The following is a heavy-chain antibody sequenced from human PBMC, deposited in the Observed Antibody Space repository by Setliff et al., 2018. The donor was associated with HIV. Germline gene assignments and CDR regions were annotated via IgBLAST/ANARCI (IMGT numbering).Heavy chain of an antibody. CDR2: IYYSGTT. CDR1: GVSMSSHY. V-gene: IGHV4-59*11. D-gene: IGHD6-19*01. CDR3: ARLRRSSGWSFDY. J-gene: IGHJ4*02. Sequence: SETLSLTCNVSGVSMSSHYWSWIRQAPGQPPNKGLEWIGNIYYSGTTNYNPSLESRVTISIDTSKNQFSLKLTSVTAADSAVYYCARLRRSSGWSFDYWAQGTLVTV.